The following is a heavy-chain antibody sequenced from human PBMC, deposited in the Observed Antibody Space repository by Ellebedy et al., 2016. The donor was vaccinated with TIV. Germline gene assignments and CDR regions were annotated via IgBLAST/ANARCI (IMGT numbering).Heavy chain of an antibody. CDR2: ISGAGSAI. Sequence: GGSLRLXXAASGFTFDTYGMHWVRQAPGKGLELVAKISGAGSAINYVDSVKGRFTISRDNAKNSLYLQMNSLRGEDTAVYYCARQRGPYGGNAYGIMWDWGQGTLVTVSS. J-gene: IGHJ4*02. CDR1: GFTFDTYG. V-gene: IGHV3-7*01. D-gene: IGHD4-23*01. CDR3: ARQRGPYGGNAYGIMWD.